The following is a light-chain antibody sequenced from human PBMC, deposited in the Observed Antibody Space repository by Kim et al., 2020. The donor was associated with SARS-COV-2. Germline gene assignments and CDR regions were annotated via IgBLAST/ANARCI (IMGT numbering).Light chain of an antibody. J-gene: IGKJ4*01. CDR1: QRVSSD. CDR2: GAS. CDR3: QQYIDWPPA. Sequence: EIVMTQSPATPSMSPGERATLSCRASQRVSSDVAWYQQRPGQAPRLLIYGASTRAAGVPARFSGGGSGTEFTFTINRLQSEDFAVYYCQQYIDWPPAFGGGTKVDIK. V-gene: IGKV3-15*01.